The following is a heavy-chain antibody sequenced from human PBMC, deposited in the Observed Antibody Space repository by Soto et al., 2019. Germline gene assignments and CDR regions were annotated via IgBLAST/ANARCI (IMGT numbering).Heavy chain of an antibody. Sequence: QVQLVQSGAEVKKPGASVKVSCKASGYTFTSYDITWVRQATGQGLEWMGWMNPNSGNTGYAQKFQGRVTMTRNTAISTAYMELSSLRSEDTAVYYCAITHLRFGEHHYCCQGTLVTVSS. J-gene: IGHJ4*02. CDR1: GYTFTSYD. D-gene: IGHD3-10*01. CDR2: MNPNSGNT. V-gene: IGHV1-8*01. CDR3: AITHLRFGEHHY.